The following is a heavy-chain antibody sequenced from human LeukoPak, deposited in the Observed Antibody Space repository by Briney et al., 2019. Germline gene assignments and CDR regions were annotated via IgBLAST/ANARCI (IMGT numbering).Heavy chain of an antibody. D-gene: IGHD6-6*01. CDR1: GFTFSSYA. V-gene: IGHV3-30-3*01. J-gene: IGHJ4*02. CDR2: ISYDGSNK. CDR3: ATDGSRSYYFDY. Sequence: GGSLRLSCAASGFTFSSYAMHWVRQAPGKGLEWVAVISYDGSNKYYADSVKGRFTISRDNSKNTLYLQMNSLRAEDTAVYYCATDGSRSYYFDYWGQGTLVTVSS.